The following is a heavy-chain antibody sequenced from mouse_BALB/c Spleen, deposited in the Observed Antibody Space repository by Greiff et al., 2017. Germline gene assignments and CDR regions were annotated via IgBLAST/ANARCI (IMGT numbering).Heavy chain of an antibody. CDR3: ARGEVRRGRSFAY. CDR2: ISSGGST. D-gene: IGHD2-14*01. CDR1: GFTFSSYA. Sequence: EVQVVESGGGLVKPGGSLKLSCAASGFTFSSYAMSWVRQTPEKRLEWVASISSGGSTYYPDSVKGRFTISRDNARNILYLQMSSLRSEDTAMYYCARGEVRRGRSFAYWGQGTLVTVSA. V-gene: IGHV5-6-5*01. J-gene: IGHJ3*01.